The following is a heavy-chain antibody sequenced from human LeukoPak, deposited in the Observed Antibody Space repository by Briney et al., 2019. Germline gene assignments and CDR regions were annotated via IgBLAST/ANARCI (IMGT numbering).Heavy chain of an antibody. CDR2: INTDGSST. CDR3: ARGQCTSTSCYGYNWFDP. CDR1: GFTFSSYW. Sequence: GGSLRLFCAASGFTFSSYWMHWVRQAPGKGLVWVSRINTDGSSTSYADSVKGRFTISRDNAKNTLYLQMNSLRAEDTAVYYCARGQCTSTSCYGYNWFDPWGQGTLVTVSS. J-gene: IGHJ5*02. D-gene: IGHD2-2*01. V-gene: IGHV3-74*01.